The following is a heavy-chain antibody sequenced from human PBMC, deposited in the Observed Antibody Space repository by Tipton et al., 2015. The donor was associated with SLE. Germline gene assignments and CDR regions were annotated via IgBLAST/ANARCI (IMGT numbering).Heavy chain of an antibody. Sequence: TLSLTCTVSGGSISSGGYYWSWIRQHPGKGLEWIGYIYYSGSTSYNPSLKSRVTMSVDTSKSQFSLKLSSVTAADTAVYYCARGRAGRITMVRGVITLYYFDYWGQGTLVTVSS. J-gene: IGHJ4*02. D-gene: IGHD3-10*01. V-gene: IGHV4-31*03. CDR1: GGSISSGGYY. CDR3: ARGRAGRITMVRGVITLYYFDY. CDR2: IYYSGST.